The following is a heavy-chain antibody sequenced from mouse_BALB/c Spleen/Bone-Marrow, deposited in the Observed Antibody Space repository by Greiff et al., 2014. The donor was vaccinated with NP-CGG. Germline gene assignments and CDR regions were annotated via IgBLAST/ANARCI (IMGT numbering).Heavy chain of an antibody. CDR2: IDPANGNT. CDR1: GFNIKDTY. CDR3: ARGYDEGFAY. Sequence: VQLKESGAELVKPGASVKLSCTASGFNIKDTYMHWVKQRPEQGLEWIGRIDPANGNTKYDPKFQGKATITADTSSNTAYLQLSSLTSENTAVYYCARGYDEGFAYWGQGTLVTVSA. D-gene: IGHD2-14*01. V-gene: IGHV14-3*02. J-gene: IGHJ3*01.